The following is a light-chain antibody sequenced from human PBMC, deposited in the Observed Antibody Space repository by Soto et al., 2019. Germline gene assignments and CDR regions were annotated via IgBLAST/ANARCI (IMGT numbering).Light chain of an antibody. CDR2: RAS. Sequence: EIVMTQSPATLSVSPGERATLSCRASQPVSSNFAWYRQKPGQAPTLVIYRASTRATGIPARFSGSGSGTEFPLTISSLQSEDVAFYYCQQYNNWPYTFGQGTKLEIK. CDR1: QPVSSN. J-gene: IGKJ2*01. V-gene: IGKV3-15*01. CDR3: QQYNNWPYT.